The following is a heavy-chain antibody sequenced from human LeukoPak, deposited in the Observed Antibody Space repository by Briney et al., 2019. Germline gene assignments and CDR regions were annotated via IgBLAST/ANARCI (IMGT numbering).Heavy chain of an antibody. CDR2: ISAYNGNT. CDR3: ARSSTTVVESYYYYGMDV. J-gene: IGHJ6*02. V-gene: IGHV1-18*01. Sequence: ASVKVSCKASGYTFTSYGISWVRQAPGQGLEWMGWISAYNGNTNYAQKLQGRVTMTTDTSTSTAYMELRSLRSDDTAVYYCARSSTTVVESYYYYGMDVWGQGTTVTVS. CDR1: GYTFTSYG. D-gene: IGHD4-23*01.